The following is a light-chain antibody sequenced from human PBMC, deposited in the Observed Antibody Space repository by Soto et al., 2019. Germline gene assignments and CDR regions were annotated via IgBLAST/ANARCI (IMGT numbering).Light chain of an antibody. Sequence: QSVLPQPPSASGAPGQRVTISCSGSSSNIGSNTVNWYQQLPGTAPKLLLYSNNQRPSGVPDRFSGSKSGTSASLAISGLQSEDEADYYCAAWDDSLNGVVFGGGTKLTVL. CDR2: SNN. CDR3: AAWDDSLNGVV. J-gene: IGLJ3*02. CDR1: SSNIGSNT. V-gene: IGLV1-44*01.